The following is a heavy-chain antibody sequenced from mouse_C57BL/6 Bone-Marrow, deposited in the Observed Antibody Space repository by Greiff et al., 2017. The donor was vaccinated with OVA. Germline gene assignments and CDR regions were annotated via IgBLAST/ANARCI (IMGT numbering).Heavy chain of an antibody. CDR2: IHPNSGST. CDR3: AREMSYWVAY. J-gene: IGHJ3*01. D-gene: IGHD2-12*01. Sequence: QVQLQQSGAELVKPGASVKLSCKASGYTFTSYWMHWVKQRPGQGLEWIGMIHPNSGSTNYNEKFKSKATLTVDKSSSTAYMQLSSLTSEDSAVYYCAREMSYWVAYWGQGTLVTVSA. CDR1: GYTFTSYW. V-gene: IGHV1-64*01.